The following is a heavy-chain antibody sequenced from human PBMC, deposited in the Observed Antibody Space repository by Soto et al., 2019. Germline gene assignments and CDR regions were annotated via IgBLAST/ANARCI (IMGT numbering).Heavy chain of an antibody. J-gene: IGHJ6*02. Sequence: GESLQISCKGSGYSFTSYWICWVRQMPVKGLEWMGIIYPGDSDTRYSPSFQGQVTISADKSVSTAYLQWSSLKASDTAMYYCARPVAAGEYYGMDVFGQRTTVTVCS. CDR1: GYSFTSYW. V-gene: IGHV5-51*01. D-gene: IGHD6-13*01. CDR3: ARPVAAGEYYGMDV. CDR2: IYPGDSDT.